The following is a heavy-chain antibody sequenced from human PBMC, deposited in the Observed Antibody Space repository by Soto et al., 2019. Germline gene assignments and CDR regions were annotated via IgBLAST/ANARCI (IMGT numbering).Heavy chain of an antibody. Sequence: QIQLVESGGGVVQPGGSLRLSCAASGFTFSNYAMHWVRQAPGKGLEWVAVISYDGSNKYYADSVKGRFAISRDNSKNTLYVQMNSLRAEDTAVYYCARVWWSYGSGSFRPPSYHYYYGMDVWGQGTTVTVSS. J-gene: IGHJ6*02. D-gene: IGHD3-10*01. V-gene: IGHV3-30*09. CDR1: GFTFSNYA. CDR2: ISYDGSNK. CDR3: ARVWWSYGSGSFRPPSYHYYYGMDV.